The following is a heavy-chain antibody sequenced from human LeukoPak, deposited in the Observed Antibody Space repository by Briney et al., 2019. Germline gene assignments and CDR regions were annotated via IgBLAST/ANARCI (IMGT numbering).Heavy chain of an antibody. J-gene: IGHJ4*02. CDR2: IYSGGST. V-gene: IGHV3-66*01. Sequence: GGSLRLSCAASGFTVSSNYMTWVRQAPGKGLEWVSVIYSGGSTYYADSVKGRFTISRDNSKNTLFLQMNSLRAEDTAVYYSASSSGWYNSFDYWGLGTLVTVSS. CDR3: ASSSGWYNSFDY. CDR1: GFTVSSNY. D-gene: IGHD6-19*01.